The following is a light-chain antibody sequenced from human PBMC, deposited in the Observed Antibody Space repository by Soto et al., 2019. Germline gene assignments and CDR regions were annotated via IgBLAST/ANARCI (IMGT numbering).Light chain of an antibody. J-gene: IGKJ5*01. V-gene: IGKV3-15*01. CDR2: GAS. CDR3: QQYNLWPPL. CDR1: LSVSVY. Sequence: EIVLTHSPGTLSLSPGERATLSCRTSLSVSVYLDWYQQKPGQAPRLLIYGASTRATGIPARFSGSGSGTEFTLTISSLQSEDFAVYYCQQYNLWPPLFGQGTRLEIK.